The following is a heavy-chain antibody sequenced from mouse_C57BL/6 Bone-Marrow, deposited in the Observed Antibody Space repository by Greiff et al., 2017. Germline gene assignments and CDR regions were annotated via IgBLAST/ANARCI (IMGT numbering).Heavy chain of an antibody. CDR2: IYHGNSDT. Sequence: VQLQQSGTVLARPGASVKMSCKTSGYTFTSYWMHWVKQRPGQGLEWIGAIYHGNSDTSYNQKFKGKAKLTAVTSASTAYMELSSLTNEDSAVYSCTSLYYGSSNYFNYWGQGTTLTVSS. J-gene: IGHJ2*01. CDR1: GYTFTSYW. D-gene: IGHD1-1*01. CDR3: TSLYYGSSNYFNY. V-gene: IGHV1-5*01.